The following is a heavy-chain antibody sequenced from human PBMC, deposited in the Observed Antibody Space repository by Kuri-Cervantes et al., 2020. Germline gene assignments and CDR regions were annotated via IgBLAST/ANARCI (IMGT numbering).Heavy chain of an antibody. CDR1: GGSISSGDYY. CDR3: ARETPFPGRGSCRGFDY. V-gene: IGHV4-30-4*01. J-gene: IGHJ4*02. Sequence: SETLSLTCTASGGSISSGDYYWSCIRQPPGKGLEWIGSIYYSGSTYYNPSLKSRVTISVDTSKNQFSLKLSSVTAADTAVYYCARETPFPGRGSCRGFDYWGQGTLVTVSS. CDR2: IYYSGST. D-gene: IGHD2-15*01.